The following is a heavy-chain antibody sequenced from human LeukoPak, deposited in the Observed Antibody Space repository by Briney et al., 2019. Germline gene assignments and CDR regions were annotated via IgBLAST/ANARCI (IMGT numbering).Heavy chain of an antibody. CDR2: ISGSGGST. V-gene: IGHV3-23*01. CDR1: GFTFSSYA. CDR3: ARDLEMATISSGDY. Sequence: PGGSLRLSCAASGFTFSSYAMSWVRQAPGKGLEWVSAISGSGGSTYYADSVKGRFTISRDNAKNSLYLQMNSLRAEDTAVYYCARDLEMATISSGDYWGQGTLVTVSS. D-gene: IGHD5-24*01. J-gene: IGHJ4*02.